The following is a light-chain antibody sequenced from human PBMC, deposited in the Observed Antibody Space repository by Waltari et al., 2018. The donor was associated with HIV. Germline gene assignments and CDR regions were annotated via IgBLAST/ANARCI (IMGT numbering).Light chain of an antibody. Sequence: LSLSPGERATLSCRASQSVSSYLAWYQQKPGQAPRLLIYDASNRATGIPARFSGSGSGTDFTLTISSLEPEDFAVYYCQQRSNWPPWTFGQGTKVEIK. V-gene: IGKV3-11*01. CDR2: DAS. J-gene: IGKJ1*01. CDR1: QSVSSY. CDR3: QQRSNWPPWT.